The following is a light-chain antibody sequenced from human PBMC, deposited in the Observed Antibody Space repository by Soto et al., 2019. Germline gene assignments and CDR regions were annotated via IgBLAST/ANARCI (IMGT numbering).Light chain of an antibody. CDR1: QSLLHSNGYNY. V-gene: IGKV2-28*01. J-gene: IGKJ1*01. CDR3: MQDRQTFGT. CDR2: LGS. Sequence: DIVMTQSPLSLPVTPGEPASISCRSSQSLLHSNGYNYLDWYLQKAGQSPQLLIYLGSNRASGVPDRFSGSGSGTDFTLKISRVEAEDVGDYYCMQDRQTFGTFGQGTKVDIK.